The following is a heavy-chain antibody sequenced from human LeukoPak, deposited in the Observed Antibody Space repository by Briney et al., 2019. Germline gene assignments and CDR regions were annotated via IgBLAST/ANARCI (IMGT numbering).Heavy chain of an antibody. J-gene: IGHJ4*02. D-gene: IGHD3-10*01. CDR2: ISPNSGGT. CDR3: ARDYSGSGSLDY. V-gene: IGHV1-2*02. CDR1: GYTFTGYY. Sequence: ASVTVSCKASGYTFTGYYLHWVRQAPGQGLEWMGWISPNSGGTNYAQNFQGRVTMTRDKTITTAYMELSRLRSDDTAVYFCARDYSGSGSLDYWGQGTLVTISS.